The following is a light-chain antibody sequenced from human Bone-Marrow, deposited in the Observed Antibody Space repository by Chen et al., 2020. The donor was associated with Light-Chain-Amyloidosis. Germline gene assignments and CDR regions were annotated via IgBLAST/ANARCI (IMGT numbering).Light chain of an antibody. CDR3: QQYSSYPRT. CDR1: QSIDTY. V-gene: IGKV1-5*01. Sequence: DIQMTQSPSTLSASVGDRVTITCRASQSIDTYLAWYRRKPGKAPKLLIQSASNLEGGVPSRFSGSGSGTEVTLTISSLQPDDFGSYYCQQYSSYPRTFGQGTNLEI. CDR2: SAS. J-gene: IGKJ2*01.